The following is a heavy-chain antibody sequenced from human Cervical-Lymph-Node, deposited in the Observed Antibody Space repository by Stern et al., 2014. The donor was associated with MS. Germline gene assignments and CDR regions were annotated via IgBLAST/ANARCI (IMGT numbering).Heavy chain of an antibody. D-gene: IGHD5-18*01. CDR2: IYPGGSDT. Sequence: VQLVESGAEVKKPGESLKISCKGSGYTFTNYLIAWVRQMPGKGLEWMGIIYPGGSDTPYSTSFQGQVTISAENSISAAYLQWSSLKASDTAIYYCARVHTAVLSPFDYWGQGTLVTVSS. CDR1: GYTFTNYL. V-gene: IGHV5-51*01. J-gene: IGHJ4*02. CDR3: ARVHTAVLSPFDY.